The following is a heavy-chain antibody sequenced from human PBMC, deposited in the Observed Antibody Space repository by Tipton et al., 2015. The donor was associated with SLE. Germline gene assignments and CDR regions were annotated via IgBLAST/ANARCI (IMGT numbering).Heavy chain of an antibody. D-gene: IGHD5-24*01. CDR2: IHTSGAT. Sequence: TLSLTCIVSGGSIGSGSYYWNWIRQPAGKGLEWIGHIHTSGATNNNPSLKSRVTISLDTSKNQFSLKLSSVTAADTAVYYCARALNNGWRLGDRFDPWGQGTLVTVSS. J-gene: IGHJ5*02. V-gene: IGHV4-61*09. CDR3: ARALNNGWRLGDRFDP. CDR1: GGSIGSGSYY.